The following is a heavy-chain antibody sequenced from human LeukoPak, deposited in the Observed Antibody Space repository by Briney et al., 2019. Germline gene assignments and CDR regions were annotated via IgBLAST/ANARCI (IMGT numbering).Heavy chain of an antibody. CDR3: ASSDYDYYAMDV. J-gene: IGHJ6*02. CDR2: IYYSGST. CDR1: GGSISSYY. Sequence: SETLSLTCTVSGGSISSYYWSWIRQPPGKGLEWIGSIYYSGSTNYNPSLRSRVTISIDTSKNQFSLKLTSVTAADTARYYCASSDYDYYAMDVWGQGTTVTVSS. V-gene: IGHV4-59*08. D-gene: IGHD6-6*01.